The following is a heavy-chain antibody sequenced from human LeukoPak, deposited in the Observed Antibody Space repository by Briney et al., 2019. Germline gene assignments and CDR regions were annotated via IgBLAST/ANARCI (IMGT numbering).Heavy chain of an antibody. CDR3: ARARTGYYDSSGYYYDY. CDR1: GFTVSSNY. V-gene: IGHV3-53*01. D-gene: IGHD3-22*01. Sequence: GGSLRLSCAASGFTVSSNYMSWVRQAPEKGLEWVSVIYSGGSTYYADSVKGRFTISRDNSKNTLYLQMNSLRAEDTAVYYCARARTGYYDSSGYYYDYWGQGTLVTVSS. CDR2: IYSGGST. J-gene: IGHJ4*02.